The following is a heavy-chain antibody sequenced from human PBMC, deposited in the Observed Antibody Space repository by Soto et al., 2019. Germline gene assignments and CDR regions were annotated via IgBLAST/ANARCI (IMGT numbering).Heavy chain of an antibody. CDR1: GYTFTRYN. V-gene: IGHV1-18*04. D-gene: IGHD6-19*01. Sequence: ASVKVSCKASGYTFTRYNINWVRQAPGQGLEWVGWISNYNGDTKYAQKFQGRVTLTTDTSTTTTYMDLRSLTSDDTAVYFCARGDSTGSPTGWFDPWGQGTLVTVSS. J-gene: IGHJ5*02. CDR2: ISNYNGDT. CDR3: ARGDSTGSPTGWFDP.